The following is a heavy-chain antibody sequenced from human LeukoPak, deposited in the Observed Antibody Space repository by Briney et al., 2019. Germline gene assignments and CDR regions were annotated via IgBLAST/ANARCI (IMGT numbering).Heavy chain of an antibody. CDR3: ARHVGNSGSGSYLTYFDY. Sequence: PSGTLSLTCTVSGGSISSYYWSWIRQPPGKGLEWIGHIYYSGSTHYNPSLKSRVTISVDTSKNQYYLKLSSVPAADTAVYYCARHVGNSGSGSYLTYFDYWGQGTLVTVSS. V-gene: IGHV4-59*08. J-gene: IGHJ4*02. CDR2: IYYSGST. D-gene: IGHD3-10*01. CDR1: GGSISSYY.